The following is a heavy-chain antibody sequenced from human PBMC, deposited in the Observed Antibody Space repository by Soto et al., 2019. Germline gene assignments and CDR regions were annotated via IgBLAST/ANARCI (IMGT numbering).Heavy chain of an antibody. D-gene: IGHD2-15*01. CDR3: ARAVRRYWSGGSCYDY. V-gene: IGHV1-69*13. J-gene: IGHJ4*02. Sequence: SVKVSCKASGGTFSSYAINWVRQAPGQGLEWMGGIIPIFGTANYAQKFQGRVTITADESTSTAYMELSSLRSEDTAVYYCARAVRRYWSGGSCYDYWGQGTLVTDS. CDR2: IIPIFGTA. CDR1: GGTFSSYA.